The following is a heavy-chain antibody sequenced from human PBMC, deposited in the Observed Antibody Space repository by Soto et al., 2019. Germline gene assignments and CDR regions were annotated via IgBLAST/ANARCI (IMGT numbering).Heavy chain of an antibody. CDR3: AGGHWYFDL. J-gene: IGHJ2*01. CDR1: GFTFSSYA. CDR2: ISGSGGST. V-gene: IGHV3-23*01. Sequence: EVQLLESGGGLVQPGGSLRLSCAASGFTFSSYAMSWVRQAPGKGLEWVSAISGSGGSTYYADSATGRFTISRDNSKNTLDLQMNSLRAEDTAVYYCAGGHWYFDLWGRGTLVTVSS.